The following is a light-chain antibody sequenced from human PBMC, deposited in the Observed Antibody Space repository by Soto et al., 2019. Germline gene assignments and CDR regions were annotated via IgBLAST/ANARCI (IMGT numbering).Light chain of an antibody. J-gene: IGKJ1*01. CDR2: GAS. Sequence: EIVLTQSPGTLSLSPGERATLSCRASQSVDSNYLAWYQQKPCQAPRLLIYGASSRATGIPDRFSGSGSGTDFPLTISILKTQDFAVYCCQQYGRAPRTFGQGTKVEIK. V-gene: IGKV3-20*01. CDR3: QQYGRAPRT. CDR1: QSVDSNY.